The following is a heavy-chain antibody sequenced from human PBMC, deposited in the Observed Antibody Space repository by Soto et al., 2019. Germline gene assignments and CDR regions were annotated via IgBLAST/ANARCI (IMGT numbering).Heavy chain of an antibody. J-gene: IGHJ4*02. CDR1: GFTFSSYG. D-gene: IGHD2-15*01. CDR3: ASGGSSIDY. Sequence: EVQLLESGGGLAQPGGSMRLSCAASGFTFSSYGLSWVRQAPGKGLEWVSTISGSGGRTYYADSVKGRFTISRDNSKNTLYLQMNSLGAEDTAVYYCASGGSSIDYWGQGTLSTVST. CDR2: ISGSGGRT. V-gene: IGHV3-23*01.